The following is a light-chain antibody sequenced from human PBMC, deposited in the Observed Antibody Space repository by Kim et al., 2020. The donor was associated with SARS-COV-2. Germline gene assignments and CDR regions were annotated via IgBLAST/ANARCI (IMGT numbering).Light chain of an antibody. Sequence: DIQMTQSPSTLSASVGDRVTISCRASQSVSRFLAWYQQRPGNAPKLLIYEASTLHTGVPSRFSGSGSGTDFTLTINSLQPDDFATYYCQKYNDYLTFGGGTTV. CDR1: QSVSRF. CDR3: QKYNDYLT. J-gene: IGKJ4*01. V-gene: IGKV1-5*03. CDR2: EAS.